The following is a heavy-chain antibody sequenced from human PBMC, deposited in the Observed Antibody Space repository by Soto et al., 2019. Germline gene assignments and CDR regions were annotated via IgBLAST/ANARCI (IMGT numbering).Heavy chain of an antibody. CDR1: GGSFSGYY. V-gene: IGHV4-34*01. CDR3: ARAGGSGSYYNAPSYYYYYGMDV. Sequence: SETLSLTCAVYGGSFSGYYWSWIRQPPGKGLEWIGEINHSGSTNYNPSLKSRVTISVDTSKNQFSLKLSSVTAADTAVYYCARAGGSGSYYNAPSYYYYYGMDVWGQGTTVTVS. CDR2: INHSGST. D-gene: IGHD3-10*01. J-gene: IGHJ6*02.